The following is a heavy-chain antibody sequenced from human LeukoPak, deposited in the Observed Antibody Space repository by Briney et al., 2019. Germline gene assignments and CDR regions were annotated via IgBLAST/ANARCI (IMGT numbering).Heavy chain of an antibody. D-gene: IGHD2-21*02. Sequence: GGSLRLSCAASGFTFSSYWMSWVRQAPGKGLEWVSSISSSSANTYYADSVKGRFTISRDNSKNTLYLQMNSLRAEDTAVYYCAKDGTGCGGDCYSDYWGQGTLVTVSS. CDR2: ISSSSANT. V-gene: IGHV3-23*01. CDR1: GFTFSSYW. CDR3: AKDGTGCGGDCYSDY. J-gene: IGHJ4*02.